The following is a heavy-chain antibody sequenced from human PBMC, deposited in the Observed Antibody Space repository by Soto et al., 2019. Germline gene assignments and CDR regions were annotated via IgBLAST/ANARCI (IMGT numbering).Heavy chain of an antibody. V-gene: IGHV1-69*02. Sequence: QVQLVQSGAEVKKPGSSVKVSCKASGDTFSIYTISWVRQAPGQGLEWMGRIIPILDIANYAQKFQGRVTITADKSTSTAYMELSSLRSEDTAVYYCAAGGHGAFDIWGQGTMATVSS. D-gene: IGHD1-26*01. CDR1: GDTFSIYT. CDR2: IIPILDIA. CDR3: AAGGHGAFDI. J-gene: IGHJ3*02.